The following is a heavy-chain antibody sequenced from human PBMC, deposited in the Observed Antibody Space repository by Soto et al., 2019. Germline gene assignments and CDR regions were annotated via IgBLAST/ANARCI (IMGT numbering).Heavy chain of an antibody. Sequence: EVRLLESGGGLVQHGGSLRLSCAASGFTFSVYAMSWFRQAPGKGLEWDLGISGSGDSTHYADSVKDRFTVSSDNTKSTLYLQTNSLRAEDTAIYYCAKALYGGLTSWGQGTLVTVSS. CDR1: GFTFSVYA. D-gene: IGHD3-10*01. V-gene: IGHV3-23*01. CDR2: ISGSGDST. J-gene: IGHJ5*02. CDR3: AKALYGGLTS.